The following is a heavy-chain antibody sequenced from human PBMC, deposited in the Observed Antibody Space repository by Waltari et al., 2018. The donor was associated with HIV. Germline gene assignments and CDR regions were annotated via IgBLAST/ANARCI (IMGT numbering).Heavy chain of an antibody. CDR2: IRYDGISK. V-gene: IGHV3-30*02. CDR1: GFILSNSG. D-gene: IGHD3-10*01. Sequence: QLVESGGGVVQPGGSLRLSCAASGFILSNSGMHWVRQAPGKGLEWVAFIRYDGISKYYTESVKGRFTISRDKSKKTVFLQMNSLSPDDTAVYYCAKDLKTMLRGGGLDPWGQGTLVTVSS. J-gene: IGHJ5*02. CDR3: AKDLKTMLRGGGLDP.